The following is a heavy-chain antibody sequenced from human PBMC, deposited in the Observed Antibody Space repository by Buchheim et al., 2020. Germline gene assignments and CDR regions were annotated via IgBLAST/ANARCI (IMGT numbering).Heavy chain of an antibody. V-gene: IGHV4-30-2*01. CDR2: IYHSGST. CDR3: ARGRPYYYDSSGYLSGNPFDY. D-gene: IGHD3-22*01. CDR1: GGSISSGGYS. Sequence: QLQLQESGSGLVKPSQTLSLTCAVSGGSISSGGYSWSWIRQPPGKGLEWIGYIYHSGSTYYNPSLKSRVTISVDRSKNQSSLKLSSVTAADTAVYYCARGRPYYYDSSGYLSGNPFDYWGQGTL. J-gene: IGHJ4*02.